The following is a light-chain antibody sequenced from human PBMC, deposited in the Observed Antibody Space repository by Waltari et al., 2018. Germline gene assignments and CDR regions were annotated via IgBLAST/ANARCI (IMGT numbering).Light chain of an antibody. J-gene: IGLJ2*01. CDR1: SSNIGNYF. CDR3: ATWDNSLTAVV. CDR2: DNY. Sequence: QSVLTQPPSVSAAPGQKVTISCSGSSSNIGNYFVSWYHQLPGATPKLPIYDNYKRPSGIPDRLSASNSGTSATLDITGLQRGDEADYYCATWDNSLTAVVFGGGTKLTVL. V-gene: IGLV1-51*01.